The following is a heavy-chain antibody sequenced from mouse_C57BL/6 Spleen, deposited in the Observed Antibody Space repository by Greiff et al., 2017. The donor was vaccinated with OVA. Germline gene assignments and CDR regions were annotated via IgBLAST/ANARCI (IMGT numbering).Heavy chain of an antibody. CDR2: IDPSDSYT. Sequence: VQLQQPGAELVKPGASVKLSCKASGYTFTSYWMQWVKQRPGQGLEWIGEIDPSDSYTNYNQKFKGKATLTVDTSSSTAYMQLSSLTSEDSAVYFCARGDYYGAYWGQGTLVTVSA. CDR1: GYTFTSYW. J-gene: IGHJ3*01. V-gene: IGHV1-50*01. CDR3: ARGDYYGAY. D-gene: IGHD1-1*01.